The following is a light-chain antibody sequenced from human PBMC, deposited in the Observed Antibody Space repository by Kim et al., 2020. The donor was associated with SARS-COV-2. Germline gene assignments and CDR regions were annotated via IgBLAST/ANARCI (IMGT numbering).Light chain of an antibody. CDR1: NIGGKN. Sequence: VVLGQTCTITCGGNNIGGKNVHWYHQKPGQAPVLVIYRDTKRPSGIPERFSGSNSGNTATLTISRAQAGDEADYYCQVWDSTTWVFGGGTQLTVL. V-gene: IGLV3-9*01. J-gene: IGLJ3*02. CDR3: QVWDSTTWV. CDR2: RDT.